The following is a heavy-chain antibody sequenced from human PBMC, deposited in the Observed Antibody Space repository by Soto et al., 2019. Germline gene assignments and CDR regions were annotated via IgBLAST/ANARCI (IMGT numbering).Heavy chain of an antibody. V-gene: IGHV1-3*01. J-gene: IGHJ5*02. CDR2: INAGNGNT. Sequence: QVQLVQSGAEVKKPGASVKVSCKASGYTFTSYAMHWVRQAPGQRLEWMGWINAGNGNTKYSQKFQGRVTITRDTSASTAYMELSSLRSEDTAVYYCARAFLYSSSWYGNWFDPWGQGTLVTVSS. CDR1: GYTFTSYA. CDR3: ARAFLYSSSWYGNWFDP. D-gene: IGHD6-13*01.